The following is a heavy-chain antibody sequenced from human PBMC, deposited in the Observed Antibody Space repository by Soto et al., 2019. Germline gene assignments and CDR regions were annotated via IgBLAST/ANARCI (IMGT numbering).Heavy chain of an antibody. CDR1: GGSISSYY. V-gene: IGHV4-59*01. J-gene: IGHJ4*02. D-gene: IGHD6-13*01. Sequence: QVQLQESGPGLVKPSETLSLTCTVSGGSISSYYWSWIRQPPGKGLEWIGYIYYSGSTNYNPSLKSRVTISVDTSKNQFSLKLSSVTAADTAVDYCARYSSSWFYYFDYWGQGTLVTVSS. CDR2: IYYSGST. CDR3: ARYSSSWFYYFDY.